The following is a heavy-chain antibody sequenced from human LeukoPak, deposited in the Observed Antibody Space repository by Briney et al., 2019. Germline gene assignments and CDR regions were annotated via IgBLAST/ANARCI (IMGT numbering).Heavy chain of an antibody. J-gene: IGHJ4*02. CDR2: ISVSGTYT. Sequence: AGGSLRLSCAASGFTFSSYAMSWVRQAPGKGLECVSSISVSGTYTYYADSVKGRFTISRDNSKNTLYLQMNSLRAEDTAVYYCAKGYCSDTNCQTRLGLDYWGQGTLVTVSS. D-gene: IGHD2-15*01. CDR3: AKGYCSDTNCQTRLGLDY. CDR1: GFTFSSYA. V-gene: IGHV3-23*01.